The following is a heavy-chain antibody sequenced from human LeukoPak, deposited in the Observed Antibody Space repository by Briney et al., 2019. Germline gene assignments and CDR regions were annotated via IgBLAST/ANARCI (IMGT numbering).Heavy chain of an antibody. D-gene: IGHD3-22*01. CDR1: DGSTTGTRYY. V-gene: IGHV4-39*06. CDR3: ARVNKYDNSRNNYYMDV. CDR2: INYRGAV. J-gene: IGHJ6*03. Sequence: SETLSLTCTVSDGSTTGTRYYWGWFRQTPGKGPEWIGNINYRGAVYYNPSLRSRATISLDTSKNQFPLRLTSVTAADTAAYFCARVNKYDNSRNNYYMDVWGKGTTVTVSS.